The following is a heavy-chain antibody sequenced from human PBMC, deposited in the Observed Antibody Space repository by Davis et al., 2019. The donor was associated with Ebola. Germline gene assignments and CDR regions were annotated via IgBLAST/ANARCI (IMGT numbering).Heavy chain of an antibody. CDR2: INPSGGST. D-gene: IGHD2-2*02. J-gene: IGHJ6*02. Sequence: ASVKVSCKASGYTFTSYYMHWVRQAPGQGLEWMGIINPSGGSTSYAQKFQGRVTMTRDTSTSTVYMELSSLRSDDTAVYYCARVSIPIGGDNLYYYGMDVWGQGTTVTVSS. CDR3: ARVSIPIGGDNLYYYGMDV. CDR1: GYTFTSYY. V-gene: IGHV1-46*01.